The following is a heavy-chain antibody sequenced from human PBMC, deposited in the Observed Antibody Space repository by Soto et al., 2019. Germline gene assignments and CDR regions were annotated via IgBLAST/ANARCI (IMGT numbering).Heavy chain of an antibody. CDR1: GFTFGDYA. D-gene: IGHD6-19*01. Sequence: PGGSLRLSCTASGFTFGDYAMSWFRQAPGKGLEWVGFIRSKAYGGTTEYAASVKGRFTISRDDSKSIAYLQMNSLKTEDTAVYYCTSADIAVAGRGSYHYYYGMDFWGQGTTVTVS. CDR2: IRSKAYGGTT. V-gene: IGHV3-49*03. J-gene: IGHJ6*02. CDR3: TSADIAVAGRGSYHYYYGMDF.